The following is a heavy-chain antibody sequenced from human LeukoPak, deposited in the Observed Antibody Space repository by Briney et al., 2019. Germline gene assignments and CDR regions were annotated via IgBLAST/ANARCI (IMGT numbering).Heavy chain of an antibody. J-gene: IGHJ6*03. Sequence: GGSLRLSCAASGFTFSSYGMSWVRQAPGKGLEWVSAISGSGGSTYYADSVKGRFTISRDNSKNTLYLQMNSLRAEDTAVYYCAKSSPRIQTNYYYYMDVWGKGTTVTISS. CDR1: GFTFSSYG. V-gene: IGHV3-23*01. CDR3: AKSSPRIQTNYYYYMDV. CDR2: ISGSGGST. D-gene: IGHD1-14*01.